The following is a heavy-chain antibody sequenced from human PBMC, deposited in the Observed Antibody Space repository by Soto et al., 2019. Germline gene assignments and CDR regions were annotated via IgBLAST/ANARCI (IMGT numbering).Heavy chain of an antibody. D-gene: IGHD5-12*01. CDR1: GYIFVNYG. CDR3: AMVANDFSPTTQDV. J-gene: IGHJ6*02. Sequence: QVQLVQSGADVRKPGSSVKVSCKASGYIFVNYGIAWVRQAPGQRLTWRGWLSPNSGNTHYASKVQGRLTMTTDTSRSTAYRDLGSLTSYVTAVYYCAMVANDFSPTTQDVWGQGTTVTVAS. CDR2: LSPNSGNT. V-gene: IGHV1-18*01.